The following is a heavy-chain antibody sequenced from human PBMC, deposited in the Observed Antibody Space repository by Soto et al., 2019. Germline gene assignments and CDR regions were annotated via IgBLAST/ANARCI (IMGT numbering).Heavy chain of an antibody. V-gene: IGHV1-18*01. Sequence: QVQLVRSGAEVKKPGASVKVSCKASGYTFTSYGISWVRQAPGQGLERMGWISAYNGNTNYAQKLQGRVTMTTDTSTSTAYMELRSLRSDDTAVYYCAREVNHYYYDSSGYPNNWFDPWGQGTLVTVSS. D-gene: IGHD3-22*01. CDR1: GYTFTSYG. CDR2: ISAYNGNT. CDR3: AREVNHYYYDSSGYPNNWFDP. J-gene: IGHJ5*02.